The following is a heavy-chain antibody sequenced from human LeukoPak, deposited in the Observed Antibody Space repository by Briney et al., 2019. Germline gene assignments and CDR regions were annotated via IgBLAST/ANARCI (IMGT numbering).Heavy chain of an antibody. CDR2: FDPEDGEA. D-gene: IGHD2-2*01. Sequence: ASVKVSCKASGYTFTSYDINWVRQAPGKGLEWMGGFDPEDGEAVYAQKFQGRVTMTEDTSTDAVYMELSSLRSEDTAMYYCATRSTSFDYWGQGTLVTVSS. J-gene: IGHJ4*02. V-gene: IGHV1-24*01. CDR3: ATRSTSFDY. CDR1: GYTFTSYD.